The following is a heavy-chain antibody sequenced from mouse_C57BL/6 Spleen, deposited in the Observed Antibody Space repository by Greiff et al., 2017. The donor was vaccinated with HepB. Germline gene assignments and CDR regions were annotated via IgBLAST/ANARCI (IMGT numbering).Heavy chain of an antibody. CDR3: ATYYYYGSSYLFAY. CDR2: IYPGSGNT. V-gene: IGHV1-76*01. J-gene: IGHJ3*01. D-gene: IGHD1-1*01. CDR1: GYTFTDYY. Sequence: QVQLQQSGAELVRPGASVKLSCKASGYTFTDYYINWVKQRPGQGLEWIARIYPGSGNTYYNEKFKGKATLTAEKSSSTAYMQLSSLTSEDSAVYFCATYYYYGSSYLFAYWGQGTLVTVSA.